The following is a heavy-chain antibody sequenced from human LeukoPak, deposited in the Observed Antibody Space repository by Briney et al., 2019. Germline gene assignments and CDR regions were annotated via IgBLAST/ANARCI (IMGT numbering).Heavy chain of an antibody. J-gene: IGHJ6*02. CDR1: GYTFTSYY. Sequence: ASVKVSCKASGYTFTSYYMHWVRQAPGQGLEWMGIINPSGGSTSYAQKFQGRVTMTRDTSTSTVYMELSSLRSEDTAVYYCARGARGYSYGDYYYYYGMDVWGQGTTVTVSS. CDR2: INPSGGST. D-gene: IGHD5-18*01. CDR3: ARGARGYSYGDYYYYYGMDV. V-gene: IGHV1-46*01.